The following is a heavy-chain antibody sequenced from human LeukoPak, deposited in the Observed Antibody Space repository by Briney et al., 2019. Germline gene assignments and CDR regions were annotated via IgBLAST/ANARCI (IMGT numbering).Heavy chain of an antibody. D-gene: IGHD1-26*01. J-gene: IGHJ4*02. CDR2: IKEDGSDK. Sequence: GGSRRLSCAASGFTFSSYWMSWVRQAPGKGLEWVANIKEDGSDKYYVDSVKGRFTISRDNAKNSLYLQMNSLRAEDTSVYYCARGVGSWGQWGQGTLVTVSS. CDR3: ARGVGSWGQ. V-gene: IGHV3-7*01. CDR1: GFTFSSYW.